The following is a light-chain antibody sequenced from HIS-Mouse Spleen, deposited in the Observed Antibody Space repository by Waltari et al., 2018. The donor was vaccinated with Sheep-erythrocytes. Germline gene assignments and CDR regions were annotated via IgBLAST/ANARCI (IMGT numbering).Light chain of an antibody. CDR2: EVS. J-gene: IGLJ3*02. Sequence: QSALTQPPSASGSPGQSVTISCTGTSSDVGGYNYVSWYQQHPGKAPKLMIYEVSKRPSGVPDRFSGSKSGNTASRTVSGLQAEDEADYDCSSYAGSNNWVFGGGTKLTVL. V-gene: IGLV2-8*01. CDR1: SSDVGGYNY. CDR3: SSYAGSNNWV.